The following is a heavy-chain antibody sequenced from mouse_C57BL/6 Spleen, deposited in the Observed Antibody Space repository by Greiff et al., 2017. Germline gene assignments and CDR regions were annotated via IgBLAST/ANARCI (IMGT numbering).Heavy chain of an antibody. J-gene: IGHJ2*01. V-gene: IGHV1-7*01. CDR2: INPSSGYT. CDR3: ARGGHTSVVAKDYFDY. CDR1: GYTFTSYW. D-gene: IGHD1-1*01. Sequence: VQLQQSGAELAKPGASVKLSCKASGYTFTSYWMHWVKQRPGQGLEWIGYINPSSGYTKYNQKFKDKATLTADKSSSTAYMQLSSLTYEDPAVXYCARGGHTSVVAKDYFDYWGQGTTLTVSS.